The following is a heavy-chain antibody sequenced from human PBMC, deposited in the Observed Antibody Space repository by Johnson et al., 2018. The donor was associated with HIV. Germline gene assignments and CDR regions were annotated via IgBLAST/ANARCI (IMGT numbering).Heavy chain of an antibody. J-gene: IGHJ3*02. Sequence: QVQLVESGGGVVQPGRSLRLSCAASGFTFSSYAMHWVRQAPGKGLEWVAVISYDGSNKYYADSVKGRFTISRDNSKNTLYLQMNSLRAEDTAVYDCTDGESFFDIWGQGTMVTVSS. CDR3: TDGESFFDI. V-gene: IGHV3-30-3*01. D-gene: IGHD3-10*01. CDR2: ISYDGSNK. CDR1: GFTFSSYA.